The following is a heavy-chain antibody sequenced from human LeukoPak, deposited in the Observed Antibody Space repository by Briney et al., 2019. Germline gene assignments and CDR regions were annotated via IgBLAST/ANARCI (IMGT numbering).Heavy chain of an antibody. D-gene: IGHD5-24*01. Sequence: GGSLRLSCAASGFTFSNYEMSWVRQAPGKGLEWVSYINNGGDTIYYADSVKGRFTISRGNAKNSLYLQMNSLRAEDTAVYYCARGERWLTIPGIDYWGQGTLVTVSS. CDR3: ARGERWLTIPGIDY. V-gene: IGHV3-48*03. CDR2: INNGGDTI. CDR1: GFTFSNYE. J-gene: IGHJ4*02.